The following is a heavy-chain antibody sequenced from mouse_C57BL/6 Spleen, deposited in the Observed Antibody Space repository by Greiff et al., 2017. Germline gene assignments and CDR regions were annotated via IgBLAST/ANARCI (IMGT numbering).Heavy chain of an antibody. D-gene: IGHD2-3*01. CDR2: INPNYGTS. CDR3: ASDGYGYFDY. V-gene: IGHV1-39*01. CDR1: GYSFTDYN. Sequence: VPLQQSGPELVKPGASVKISCKASGYSFTDYNMNWVKQSNGKSLEWIVVINPNYGTSSYNQKFKGKATLTVDQSTSTAYMELNSLTSEDSAVYYCASDGYGYFDYWGQGTTLTVSS. J-gene: IGHJ2*01.